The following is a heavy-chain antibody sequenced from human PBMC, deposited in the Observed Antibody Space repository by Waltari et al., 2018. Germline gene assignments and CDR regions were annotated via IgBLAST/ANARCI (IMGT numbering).Heavy chain of an antibody. CDR1: GLPFSSFS. V-gene: IGHV3-23*01. D-gene: IGHD3-3*01. Sequence: EVQLLQSGGGLVQPGGSLRLLCAASGLPFSSFSRSWVRQAPGKGLEWVSAISSGGETTLYADSVKGRFTISRDNSKNTLSLQVSSLRAEDTAVYYCAKRLLEPQVGAFDIWGQGTIVTVSS. CDR2: ISSGGETT. CDR3: AKRLLEPQVGAFDI. J-gene: IGHJ3*02.